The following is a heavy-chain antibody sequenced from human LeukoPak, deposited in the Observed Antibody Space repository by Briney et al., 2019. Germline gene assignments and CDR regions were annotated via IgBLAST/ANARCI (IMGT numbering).Heavy chain of an antibody. Sequence: GGSLRLSCAASGFTFSSYAMSWVRQAPGKGLEWVSAISGSGGSTYYADSVKGRFTISRDNSKNTLYLQMNSLRAEDTAVYYCASRNYAPVGATRGYFDYWGQGTLVTVSS. CDR1: GFTFSSYA. CDR2: ISGSGGST. CDR3: ASRNYAPVGATRGYFDY. J-gene: IGHJ4*02. V-gene: IGHV3-23*01. D-gene: IGHD1-26*01.